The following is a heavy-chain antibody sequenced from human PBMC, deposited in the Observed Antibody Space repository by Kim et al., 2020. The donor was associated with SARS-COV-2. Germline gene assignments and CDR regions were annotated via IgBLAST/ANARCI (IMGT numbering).Heavy chain of an antibody. CDR3: ARAWQLLGTLFDP. J-gene: IGHJ5*02. Sequence: YSQNMRDRFTLTQDTSARTAYMELSSLRSEDTAVYYCARAWQLLGTLFDPWGQGTLVTVSS. D-gene: IGHD2-15*01. V-gene: IGHV1-3*01.